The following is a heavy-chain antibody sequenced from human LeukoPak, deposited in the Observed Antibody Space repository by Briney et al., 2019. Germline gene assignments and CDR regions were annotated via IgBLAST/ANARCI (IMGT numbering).Heavy chain of an antibody. D-gene: IGHD6-19*01. J-gene: IGHJ4*02. CDR2: IYYSGST. Sequence: SETLSLTCTVSGGSISSYYWSWIRQPPGKGLEWIGYIYYSGSTNYNPSLKSRVTISVDTSKNQFSLKLSSVTAADTAVYYCARATYHSSGWYGAFDYWGQGTLVTVSS. V-gene: IGHV4-59*01. CDR3: ARATYHSSGWYGAFDY. CDR1: GGSISSYY.